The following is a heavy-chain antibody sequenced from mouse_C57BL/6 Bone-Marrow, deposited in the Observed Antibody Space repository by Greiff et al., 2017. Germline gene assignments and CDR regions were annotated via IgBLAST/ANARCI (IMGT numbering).Heavy chain of an antibody. J-gene: IGHJ2*01. V-gene: IGHV1-19*01. CDR3: ARLYCGLDY. CDR2: INPYNGGT. Sequence: EVQLVESGPVLVKPGASVKMSCKASGYTFTDYYMNWVKQSPGKSLEWIGVINPYNGGTSYNQKFKGTATLTVDKSSSTAYMELNSLTSEDSAVYYCARLYCGLDYWGQGTTLTVSS. CDR1: GYTFTDYY.